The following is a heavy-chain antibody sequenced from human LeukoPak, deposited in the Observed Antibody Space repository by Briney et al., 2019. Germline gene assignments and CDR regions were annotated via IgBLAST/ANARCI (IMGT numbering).Heavy chain of an antibody. CDR1: GFTFSSYS. J-gene: IGHJ3*02. CDR3: ARGQTGYPDAFDI. V-gene: IGHV3-21*04. CDR2: ISSSSSYI. Sequence: PGGSLRLSCAASGFTFSSYSMNWVRQAPGKGLEWVSSISSSSSYIYYADSVKGRFTISRDNSKNTLYLQMNSLRAEDTAVYYCARGQTGYPDAFDIWGQGKMVTVFS. D-gene: IGHD3-9*01.